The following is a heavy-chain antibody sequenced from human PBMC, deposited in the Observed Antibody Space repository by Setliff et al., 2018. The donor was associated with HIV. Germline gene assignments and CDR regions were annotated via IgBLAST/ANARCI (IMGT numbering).Heavy chain of an antibody. Sequence: PSETLSLTCIVSNGSISDSTYYWGWIRQSPGKGLEWIGSIYYSGSTYYNPSLKSRVTISVDTSKNQFSLKLSSVTVADTAVYYCARQSDFWSGYYDGASDIWGQGTMVTVSS. D-gene: IGHD3-3*01. CDR2: IYYSGST. J-gene: IGHJ3*02. CDR3: ARQSDFWSGYYDGASDI. V-gene: IGHV4-39*01. CDR1: NGSISDSTYY.